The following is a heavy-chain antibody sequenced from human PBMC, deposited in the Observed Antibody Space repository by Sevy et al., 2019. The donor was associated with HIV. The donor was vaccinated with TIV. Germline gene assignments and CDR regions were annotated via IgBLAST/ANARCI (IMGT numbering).Heavy chain of an antibody. V-gene: IGHV4-59*01. CDR3: ARVGPSWYSSGGPYYFDY. J-gene: IGHJ4*02. D-gene: IGHD6-19*01. CDR1: GGSISSYY. Sequence: SETLSLTCTVSGGSISSYYWSWIRQPPGKGLEWIGYIYYSGSTNYNPSLKSRVTISVDTSKNQFSLKLSSVTAADTAEYYCARVGPSWYSSGGPYYFDYWGQGTLVTVSS. CDR2: IYYSGST.